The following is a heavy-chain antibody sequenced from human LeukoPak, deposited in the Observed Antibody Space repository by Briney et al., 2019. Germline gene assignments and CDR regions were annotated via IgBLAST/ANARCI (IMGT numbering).Heavy chain of an antibody. J-gene: IGHJ4*02. CDR3: ARSNGWYLDY. Sequence: GGSLRLSCAASGFTFSSYGMHWVRQAPGKGLEWVAVITSDGTNEYYADAVKGRFTISRDNPKTTLYLHMNSLRVEDTAVYYCARSNGWYLDYWGQGTLVTVSS. CDR1: GFTFSSYG. V-gene: IGHV3-30*19. CDR2: ITSDGTNE. D-gene: IGHD6-19*01.